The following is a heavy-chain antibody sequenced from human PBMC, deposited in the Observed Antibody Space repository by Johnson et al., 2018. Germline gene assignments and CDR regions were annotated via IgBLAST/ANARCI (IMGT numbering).Heavy chain of an antibody. CDR1: GFSFSNYG. V-gene: IGHV3-30*03. CDR3: TASMVREGYYYMDV. D-gene: IGHD3-10*01. J-gene: IGHJ6*03. CDR2: ISDDGSNK. Sequence: QVQLQESGGGVVQPGRSLRLSCAASGFSFSNYGMHWVRQAPGKGLEWVAVISDDGSNKDHGGSVKGRFTISRDNSKNTVYLQMNSLTTEDTAVYYCTASMVREGYYYMDVWGKVTTVTVSS.